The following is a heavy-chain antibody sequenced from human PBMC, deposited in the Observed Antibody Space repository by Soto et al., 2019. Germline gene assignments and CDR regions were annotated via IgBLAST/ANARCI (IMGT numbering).Heavy chain of an antibody. CDR3: AGGDYYYALDV. CDR1: RLTLSNYV. V-gene: IGHV3-30*04. CDR2: ISYDGRNT. J-gene: IGHJ6*02. Sequence: QVQMVESGGGVVQPGRSLRLSCAASRLTLSNYVMHWVRQAPGKGLEWVAGISYDGRNTYYADSVTGLFSISRDNANNTLFLQMHSRRPEDTAVYYCAGGDYYYALDVWGQGTTVTVSS.